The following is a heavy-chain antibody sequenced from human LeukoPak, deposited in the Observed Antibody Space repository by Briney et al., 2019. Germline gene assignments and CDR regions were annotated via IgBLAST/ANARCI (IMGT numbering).Heavy chain of an antibody. Sequence: SLRLSCAVSGFTFDDYAMHWVRQVPGKGLEWVSGINWNSDSIGYADSVKGRFTTSRDNAKNSLYLQMNSLRAEDTDFYYCAINGGGDSGYGNFDYWGQGTLVTVSS. D-gene: IGHD5-12*01. J-gene: IGHJ4*02. CDR2: INWNSDSI. V-gene: IGHV3-9*01. CDR1: GFTFDDYA. CDR3: AINGGGDSGYGNFDY.